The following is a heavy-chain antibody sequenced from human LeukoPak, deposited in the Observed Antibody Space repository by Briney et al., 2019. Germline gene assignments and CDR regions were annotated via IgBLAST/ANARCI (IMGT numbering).Heavy chain of an antibody. Sequence: GGSLRLSCSASGFTFSSYAMHWVRQAPGKGLEYVSAISSNGGSTYYADSVKGRFTISRDNSKNTPYLQMNSLRAEDTALYYCAKDADSSGYYGMDVWGQGTTVTVS. J-gene: IGHJ6*02. D-gene: IGHD3-22*01. CDR2: ISSNGGST. CDR1: GFTFSSYA. V-gene: IGHV3-64*04. CDR3: AKDADSSGYYGMDV.